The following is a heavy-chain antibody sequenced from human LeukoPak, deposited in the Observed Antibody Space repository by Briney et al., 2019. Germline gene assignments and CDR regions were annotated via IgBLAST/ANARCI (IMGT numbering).Heavy chain of an antibody. D-gene: IGHD5-24*01. CDR2: ISSGGSTI. CDR1: GFIFSSYE. CDR3: ARRMGTIGSYGLDV. V-gene: IGHV3-48*03. Sequence: GGSLRLSCAASGFIFSSYEMNWVRQAPGKGLEWISYISSGGSTIYYADSVKGRFTISRDNAKNSLYLQMNSLRAEDTAVYYCARRMGTIGSYGLDVWGQGTTVTVPS. J-gene: IGHJ6*02.